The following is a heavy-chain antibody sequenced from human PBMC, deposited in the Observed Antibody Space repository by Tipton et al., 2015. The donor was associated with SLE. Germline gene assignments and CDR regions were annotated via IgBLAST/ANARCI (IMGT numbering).Heavy chain of an antibody. D-gene: IGHD3-16*01. CDR3: AKDRGDYGDY. CDR2: ITGSGAGT. CDR1: GFTFAGYT. J-gene: IGHJ4*02. Sequence: SLRVSCAASGFTFAGYTMSWVRQAPGKGLDWVSAITGSGAGTYYADSVKGRFTISRDNSKNTLYLQMNSLRAEDTAVYYCAKDRGDYGDYWGQGTLVTVSS. V-gene: IGHV3-23*01.